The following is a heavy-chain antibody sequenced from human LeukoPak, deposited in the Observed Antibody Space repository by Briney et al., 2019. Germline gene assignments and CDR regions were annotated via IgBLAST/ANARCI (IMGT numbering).Heavy chain of an antibody. J-gene: IGHJ5*02. CDR3: ARDAAGYDP. Sequence: GRSLRLSCAASGFTFNTFWMSWVRKTPGKGLEGVANIKEDGTKKYYVDSVKCRFTISRDNAENSLYLQMNSLRAEDTAVYYCARDAAGYDPWGQGTLVTVSS. V-gene: IGHV3-7*01. CDR1: GFTFNTFW. CDR2: IKEDGTKK. D-gene: IGHD6-13*01.